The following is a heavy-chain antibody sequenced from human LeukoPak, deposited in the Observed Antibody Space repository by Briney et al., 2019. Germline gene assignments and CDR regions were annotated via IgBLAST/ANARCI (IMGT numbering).Heavy chain of an antibody. V-gene: IGHV4-39*01. CDR2: IYYGGST. D-gene: IGHD3-10*01. Sequence: SETLSLTCTVSGGSISSYYWGWVRQPPGKGLEWVGSIYYGGSTYYNPSLKSRVTVSVYTSKDQFSLKLRSVTAADTAVYYCARTTTMVRGAPLVFDYWGQGTLVTVSS. CDR3: ARTTTMVRGAPLVFDY. J-gene: IGHJ4*02. CDR1: GGSISSYY.